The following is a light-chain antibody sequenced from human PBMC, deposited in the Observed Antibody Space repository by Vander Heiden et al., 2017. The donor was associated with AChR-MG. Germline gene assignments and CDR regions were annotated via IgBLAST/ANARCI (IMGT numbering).Light chain of an antibody. Sequence: SYVLTQAPSVSVAPGQTASISCEGNNIGLNSVHWFQQKPGQAPVLVVDDDSVRPSGIPERFSGSNSGNTATLTITRVEAGDEADYYCQVWDITDQVGFGGGTKLTV. CDR3: QVWDITDQVG. J-gene: IGLJ2*01. CDR1: NIGLNS. V-gene: IGLV3-21*02. CDR2: DDS.